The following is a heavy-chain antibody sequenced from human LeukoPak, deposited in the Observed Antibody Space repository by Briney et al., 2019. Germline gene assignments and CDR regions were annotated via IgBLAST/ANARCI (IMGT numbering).Heavy chain of an antibody. Sequence: PSETLSLTCAVYGGSFSGYYWSWIRQPPGKGLEWIGEINHSGSTNYNPSLKSRVTISVDTSKNQFSLKLSSVTAADTAVYYCARAGFPPYYYYYYMDVWGKGTTVTISS. CDR2: INHSGST. J-gene: IGHJ6*03. D-gene: IGHD2-21*01. CDR3: ARAGFPPYYYYYYMDV. V-gene: IGHV4-34*01. CDR1: GGSFSGYY.